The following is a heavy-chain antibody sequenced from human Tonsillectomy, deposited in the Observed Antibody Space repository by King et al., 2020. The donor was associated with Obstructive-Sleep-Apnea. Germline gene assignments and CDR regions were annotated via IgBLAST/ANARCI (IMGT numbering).Heavy chain of an antibody. D-gene: IGHD3-22*01. V-gene: IGHV3-30*04. J-gene: IGHJ4*02. CDR2: ISYDGHKI. Sequence: VQLVESGGGVVQPGRSLRLYCAASGFIFRSYAMHWVRQAPGKGLEWLTVISYDGHKIYYADSVKGRFTISRDNSKNTVYLHMNSLRAEDTAVYICARAAYDNSGPPVDYWGQGTLVTVSS. CDR1: GFIFRSYA. CDR3: ARAAYDNSGPPVDY.